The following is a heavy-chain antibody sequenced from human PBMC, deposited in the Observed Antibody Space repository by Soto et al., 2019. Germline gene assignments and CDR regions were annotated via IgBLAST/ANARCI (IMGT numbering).Heavy chain of an antibody. D-gene: IGHD1-26*01. CDR2: INHSGST. V-gene: IGHV4-34*01. CDR3: ARIQLVGATTSDY. J-gene: IGHJ4*02. CDR1: GGSFSGYY. Sequence: SETLSLTCAVYGGSFSGYYWSWIRQPPGKGLEWIGEINHSGSTNYNPSLKSRVTISVDTSKNQFSLKLSSVTAADTAVYYCARIQLVGATTSDYWGQGTLVTVSS.